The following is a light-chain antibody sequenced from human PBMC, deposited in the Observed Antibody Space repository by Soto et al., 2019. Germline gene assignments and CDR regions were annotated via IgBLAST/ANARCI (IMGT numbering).Light chain of an antibody. Sequence: QSALTQPSSVSGSPGQSITISCTGTSSDIGRYKYVSWFQHHPGKAPKLIIFEVSNRPSGISDRFSGFKSANTAYLTISGVQPEDEADYHCSSDTTIKTVVVGGGTKFTVL. CDR3: SSDTTIKTVV. CDR1: SSDIGRYKY. CDR2: EVS. J-gene: IGLJ2*01. V-gene: IGLV2-14*01.